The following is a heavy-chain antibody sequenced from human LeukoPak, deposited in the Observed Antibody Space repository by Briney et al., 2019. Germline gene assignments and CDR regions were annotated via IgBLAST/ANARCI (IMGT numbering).Heavy chain of an antibody. CDR1: GYTFTSYD. Sequence: ASVKVSCKASGYTFTSYDINWVRQATGKGLEWMGRMNPNSGNTGYAQNFQGRVTLTRNTSISTAYMELSSLRSEDTAVYYCARVGGDYALSYWGQGTLVTVSS. CDR3: ARVGGDYALSY. CDR2: MNPNSGNT. V-gene: IGHV1-8*01. D-gene: IGHD4-17*01. J-gene: IGHJ4*02.